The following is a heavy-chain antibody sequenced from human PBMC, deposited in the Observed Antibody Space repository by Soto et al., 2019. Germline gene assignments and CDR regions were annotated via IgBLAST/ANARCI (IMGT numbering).Heavy chain of an antibody. CDR2: IRSKANSYAT. J-gene: IGHJ4*02. CDR1: GFTFSGSA. V-gene: IGHV3-73*02. D-gene: IGHD3-3*01. CDR3: ARGVYDFWNGHPKGLDY. Sequence: EVQLVGSGGGLVQPGGSLKLSCAASGFTFSGSAMHWVRQVSGKGLEWVGRIRSKANSYATAYVVSVKGRFTISRDDSRNTAYLQMNSLKTEDTAVYYCARGVYDFWNGHPKGLDYWGQGTVVTVSS.